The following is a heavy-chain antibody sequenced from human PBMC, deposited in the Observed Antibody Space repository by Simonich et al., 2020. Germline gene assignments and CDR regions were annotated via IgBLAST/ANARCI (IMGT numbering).Heavy chain of an antibody. CDR1: GGSISSSSYY. D-gene: IGHD6-13*01. V-gene: IGHV4-39*01. CDR3: ARHAGFAFDI. J-gene: IGHJ3*02. Sequence: QLQLQESGPGLVKPSETLSLTCTVSGGSISSSSYYWGWIRQPPGKGLEWIGRIYYSGSTYENPSLKSRVTISEETSKNKFSLKLSYVTAADTAVYYCARHAGFAFDIWGQGTMVTVSS. CDR2: IYYSGST.